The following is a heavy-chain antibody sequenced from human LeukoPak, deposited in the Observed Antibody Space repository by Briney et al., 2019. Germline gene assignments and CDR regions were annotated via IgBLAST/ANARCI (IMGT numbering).Heavy chain of an antibody. Sequence: GGSLRLSCAASGFTFSSYWMHWVRQAPGKGLEWVSGISWNSGSIGYADSVKGRFTISRDNAKNSLYLQMNSLRAEDMALYYCAKGFGSREQLMLFDYWGQGTLVTVSS. J-gene: IGHJ4*02. CDR2: ISWNSGSI. CDR3: AKGFGSREQLMLFDY. D-gene: IGHD6-13*01. V-gene: IGHV3-9*03. CDR1: GFTFSSYW.